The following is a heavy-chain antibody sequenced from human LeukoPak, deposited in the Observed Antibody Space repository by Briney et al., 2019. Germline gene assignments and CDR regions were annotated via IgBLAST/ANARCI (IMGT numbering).Heavy chain of an antibody. CDR1: GGSISSYY. CDR3: ARGWYYDYVWGSYRYPDAFDI. D-gene: IGHD3-16*02. J-gene: IGHJ3*02. V-gene: IGHV4-59*01. CDR2: IYYSGST. Sequence: KPSETLSLTCTVSGGSISSYYWSWIRQPPGKGPEWIGYIYYSGSTNYNPSLKSRVTISVDTSKNQFSLKLSSVTAADTAVYYCARGWYYDYVWGSYRYPDAFDIWGQGTMVTVSS.